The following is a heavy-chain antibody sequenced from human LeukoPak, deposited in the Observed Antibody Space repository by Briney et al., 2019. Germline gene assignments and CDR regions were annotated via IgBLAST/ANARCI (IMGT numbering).Heavy chain of an antibody. CDR1: GYTFTSYG. J-gene: IGHJ4*02. V-gene: IGHV1-2*02. CDR3: ARRGLRDFDY. Sequence: ASVKVSCKASGYTFTSYGISWVRQAPGQGLEWMGWINPNSGGTNYAQKFQGRVTMTRDTSISTAYMELSRLRSDDTAVYYCARRGLRDFDYWGQGTLVTVSS. CDR2: INPNSGGT. D-gene: IGHD4-17*01.